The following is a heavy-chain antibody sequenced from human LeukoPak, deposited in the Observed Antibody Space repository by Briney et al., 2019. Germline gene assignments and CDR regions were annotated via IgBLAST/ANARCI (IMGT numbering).Heavy chain of an antibody. CDR3: ATRAVAAAGADY. Sequence: EASVTVSCKVSGYTLTELSMHWVRQAPGKGGEGMGGFDPEDGETIYAQKFQGRVTMTEDTSTDTAYMELSSLRSEDTAVYYCATRAVAAAGADYWGQGTLVTVSS. D-gene: IGHD6-13*01. CDR2: FDPEDGET. V-gene: IGHV1-24*01. CDR1: GYTLTELS. J-gene: IGHJ4*02.